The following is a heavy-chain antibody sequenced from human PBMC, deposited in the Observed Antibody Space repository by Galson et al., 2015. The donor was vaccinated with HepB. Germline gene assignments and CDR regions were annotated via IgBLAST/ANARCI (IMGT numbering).Heavy chain of an antibody. J-gene: IGHJ4*02. Sequence: SLRLSCAASGFTFSSYAMHWVRQAPGKGLEYVSAISSNGGSTYYADSVKGRFTISRDNSKNTLYLQMSSLRAEDTAVYYCVKDMGDSDRVAYYFDYWGQGTLVTVSS. V-gene: IGHV3-64D*06. D-gene: IGHD2-21*02. CDR1: GFTFSSYA. CDR3: VKDMGDSDRVAYYFDY. CDR2: ISSNGGST.